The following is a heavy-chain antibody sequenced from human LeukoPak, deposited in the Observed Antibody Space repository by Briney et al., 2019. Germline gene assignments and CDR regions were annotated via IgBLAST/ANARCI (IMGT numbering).Heavy chain of an antibody. CDR3: ARGGYFDWLLFLDY. J-gene: IGHJ4*02. CDR2: ISAYNGNT. D-gene: IGHD3-9*01. V-gene: IGHV1-18*04. CDR1: GYTFTGYY. Sequence: ASVKVSCKASGYTFTGYYMHWVRQAPGQGLEWMGWISAYNGNTNYAQKLQGRVTMTTDTSTSTAYMELRSLRSDDTAVYYCARGGYFDWLLFLDYWGQGTLVTVSS.